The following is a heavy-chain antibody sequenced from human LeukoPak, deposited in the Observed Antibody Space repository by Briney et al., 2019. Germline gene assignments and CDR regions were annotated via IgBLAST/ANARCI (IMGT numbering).Heavy chain of an antibody. CDR2: INHSGST. Sequence: KSSETLSLTCAVYGGSFSGYYWSWIRQPPGKGLEWIGEINHSGSTNYNPSLKSRVTISVDTSKNQFSLKLGSVTAADTAVYYCARGKPKYYYDRAFDIWGQGTMVTVSS. V-gene: IGHV4-34*01. J-gene: IGHJ3*02. CDR3: ARGKPKYYYDRAFDI. D-gene: IGHD3-22*01. CDR1: GGSFSGYY.